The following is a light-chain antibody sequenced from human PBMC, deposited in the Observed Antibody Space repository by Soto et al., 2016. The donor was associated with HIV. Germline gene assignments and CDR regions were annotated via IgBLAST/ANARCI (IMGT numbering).Light chain of an antibody. J-gene: IGLJ2*01. Sequence: SYVLTQPPSVSVAPGKTARITCGGNNIGRKSVHWYQQKPGQAPVLVVYDDSDRPSGIPERFSGSNSGNTATLTISRVEAGDEADYCCQVWDSSTNHVVFGGGTKLTVL. CDR1: NIGRKS. V-gene: IGLV3-21*03. CDR3: QVWDSSTNHVV. CDR2: DDS.